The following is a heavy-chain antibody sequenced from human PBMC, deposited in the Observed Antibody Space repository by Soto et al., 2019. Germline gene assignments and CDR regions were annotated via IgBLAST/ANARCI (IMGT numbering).Heavy chain of an antibody. CDR2: ISYDGSNK. Sequence: GGSLRLSCAASGFTFSSYGMHWVRQAPGKGLEWVAVISYDGSNKYYADSVKGRFTISRDNSKNTLYLQMNSLRAEDTAVYYCAKDGLRGYYYYGMDVWGQGTTVTVSS. CDR3: AKDGLRGYYYYGMDV. V-gene: IGHV3-30*18. J-gene: IGHJ6*02. D-gene: IGHD3-16*01. CDR1: GFTFSSYG.